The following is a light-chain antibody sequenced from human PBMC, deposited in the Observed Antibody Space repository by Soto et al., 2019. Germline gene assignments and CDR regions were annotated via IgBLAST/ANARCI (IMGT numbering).Light chain of an antibody. CDR1: QSVTGS. CDR3: QHRAN. V-gene: IGKV3-11*01. Sequence: EIVLTQSPATLPLSPGERATLSCRASQSVTGSVAWYQQRPGQAPRLLIYDTSNRATDIPARFSGGGSGTDFTLSISSLETEYSAVYYCQHRANFGQGTRLEI. CDR2: DTS. J-gene: IGKJ5*01.